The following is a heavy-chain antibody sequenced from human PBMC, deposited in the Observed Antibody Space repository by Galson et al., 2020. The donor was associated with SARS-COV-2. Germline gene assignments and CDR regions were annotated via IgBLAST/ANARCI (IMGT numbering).Heavy chain of an antibody. Sequence: SETLSLTCTVSGGSISSSSYYWGWIRQPPGKGLEWSGSIYYSGSTYYNPSLKSRVTISVDTSKNQFSLKLSSVTAADTAVYYCARLTAHFDLWGRGTLVTVSS. CDR1: GGSISSSSYY. J-gene: IGHJ2*01. CDR2: IYYSGST. D-gene: IGHD2-21*02. CDR3: ARLTAHFDL. V-gene: IGHV4-39*07.